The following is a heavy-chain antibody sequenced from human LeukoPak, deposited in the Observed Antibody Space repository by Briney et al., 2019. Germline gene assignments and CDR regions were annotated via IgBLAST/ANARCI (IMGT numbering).Heavy chain of an antibody. V-gene: IGHV1-46*01. CDR1: GYTFTTYY. CDR2: INPSGGST. Sequence: GASVKVSCKASGYTFTTYYIHWVGQAPGQGLEWMGIINPSGGSTSYAQKFQGRVPMTRGMSTSTLYMELSSLRSEDTAAYYCARSFGASQQYTSSWYYYYMDVWGKGTTVTVSS. J-gene: IGHJ6*03. CDR3: ARSFGASQQYTSSWYYYYMDV. D-gene: IGHD6-13*01.